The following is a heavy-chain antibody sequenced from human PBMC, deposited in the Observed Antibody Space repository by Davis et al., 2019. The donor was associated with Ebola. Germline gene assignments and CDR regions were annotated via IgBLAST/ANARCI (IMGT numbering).Heavy chain of an antibody. CDR2: LWGRGGST. D-gene: IGHD2-15*01. CDR3: ARGFLCSGGSCYDAFDI. Sequence: GGSLSLSCPASGFTFATIAMTWAPQPPGQGLDWVSPLWGRGGSTSYAASVKGRFTISRDNSKNTLYLQMNSLRAEDTAVYYCARGFLCSGGSCYDAFDIWGQGTMVTVSS. CDR1: GFTFATIA. J-gene: IGHJ3*02. V-gene: IGHV3-23*01.